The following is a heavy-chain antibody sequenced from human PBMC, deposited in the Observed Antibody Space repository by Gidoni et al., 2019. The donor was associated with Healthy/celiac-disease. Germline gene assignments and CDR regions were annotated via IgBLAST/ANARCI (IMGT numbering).Heavy chain of an antibody. CDR3: SRQPRITMIVGKRGWFDP. J-gene: IGHJ5*02. CDR2: IYYSGGT. V-gene: IGHV4-39*01. Sequence: QLQLQESGPGLVKPSETLSLTCTVSGGSISSSSYYWGWIRQPPGQGMEWIGSIYYSGGTYYNPSLKSRVTISVDTSKNQFSLKLSSVTAADTAVYYCSRQPRITMIVGKRGWFDPWGQGTLVTVSS. CDR1: GGSISSSSYY. D-gene: IGHD3-22*01.